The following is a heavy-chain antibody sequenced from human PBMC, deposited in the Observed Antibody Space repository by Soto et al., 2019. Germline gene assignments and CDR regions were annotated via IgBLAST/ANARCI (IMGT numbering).Heavy chain of an antibody. CDR1: GYTFTSYG. CDR2: ISVYSGKT. Sequence: ASVKVSFKASGYTFTSYGVNWVRQAPGQGLEWMGWISVYSGKTDYAQTLQGRVSMTADTSTSTAYMELRSLRSDDTAVYYCASPEDHCTSTNCYHYYYYGMDVWGQGTTVTVSS. D-gene: IGHD2-2*01. CDR3: ASPEDHCTSTNCYHYYYYGMDV. V-gene: IGHV1-18*01. J-gene: IGHJ6*02.